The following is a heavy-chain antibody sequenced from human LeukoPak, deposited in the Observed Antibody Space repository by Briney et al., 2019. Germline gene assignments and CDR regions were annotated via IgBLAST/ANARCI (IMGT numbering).Heavy chain of an antibody. J-gene: IGHJ3*02. CDR3: AGDLAGPPQEAFDI. CDR2: IKQDGSEK. Sequence: GGSLRRSCAASGFTFSSYWMSWVRQAPGKGLEWVANIKQDGSEKYYVDSVKGRFTISRDNAKNSLYLQMNSLRAEDTAVYYCAGDLAGPPQEAFDIWGQGTMVTVSS. V-gene: IGHV3-7*01. CDR1: GFTFSSYW.